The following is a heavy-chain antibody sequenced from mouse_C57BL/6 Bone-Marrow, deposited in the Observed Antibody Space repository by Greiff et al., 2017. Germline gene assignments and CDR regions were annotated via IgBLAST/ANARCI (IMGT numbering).Heavy chain of an antibody. CDR3: ARRDYYGSSFDY. J-gene: IGHJ2*01. D-gene: IGHD1-1*01. Sequence: VKLMESGAELARPGASVKLSCKASGYTFTSYGISWVKQRPGQGLEWIGEIYPRSGNTYYNEKFKGKATLTADKSSSTAYMELRRLTSEDSSVYFCARRDYYGSSFDYWGQGTTLTVSS. V-gene: IGHV1-81*01. CDR1: GYTFTSYG. CDR2: IYPRSGNT.